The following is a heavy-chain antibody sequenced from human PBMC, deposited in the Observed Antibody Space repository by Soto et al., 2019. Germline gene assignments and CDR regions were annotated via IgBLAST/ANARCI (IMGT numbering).Heavy chain of an antibody. V-gene: IGHV3-30*18. CDR1: GFTFSSYG. Sequence: GGSLRLSCAASGFTFSSYGMHWVRQAPGKGLEWVAVISYDGSNKYYADSVKGRFTISRDNSKNTLYLQMNSLRVEDTAVYYCVKGGDYGNSFDSWGQGSLVTVSS. CDR2: ISYDGSNK. J-gene: IGHJ4*02. D-gene: IGHD3-10*01. CDR3: VKGGDYGNSFDS.